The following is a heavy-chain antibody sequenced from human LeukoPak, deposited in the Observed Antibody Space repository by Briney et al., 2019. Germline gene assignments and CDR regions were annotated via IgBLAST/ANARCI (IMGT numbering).Heavy chain of an antibody. Sequence: PSETLSLTCTVSTGSISSHYWSWIRQPPGKGLEWIGLIYSGGYNNYNPSFKSRVPISVDTSGNQFSLKLSSATAADTAVYYCARNERRAQKDTYYAYFYYMDVWGKGSTVTVSS. CDR1: TGSISSHY. CDR2: IYSGGYN. J-gene: IGHJ6*03. D-gene: IGHD6-25*01. V-gene: IGHV4-59*11. CDR3: ARNERRAQKDTYYAYFYYMDV.